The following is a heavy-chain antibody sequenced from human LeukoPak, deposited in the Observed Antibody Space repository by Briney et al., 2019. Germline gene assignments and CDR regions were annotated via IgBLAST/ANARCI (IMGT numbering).Heavy chain of an antibody. D-gene: IGHD6-13*01. J-gene: IGHJ6*02. CDR3: ARGDGIAAAGRYYYYGMDV. CDR1: GFTFSSYS. V-gene: IGHV3-21*01. Sequence: GGSLRLSCAASGFTFSSYSMNWVRQAPGKGLEWVSSISSSSSYIYYADSVKGRFTTSRDNAKNSLYLQMNSLRAEDTAVYYCARGDGIAAAGRYYYYGMDVWGQGTTVTVSS. CDR2: ISSSSSYI.